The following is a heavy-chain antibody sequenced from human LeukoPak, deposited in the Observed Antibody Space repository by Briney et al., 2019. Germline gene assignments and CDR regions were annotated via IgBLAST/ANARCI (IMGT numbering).Heavy chain of an antibody. V-gene: IGHV3-30-3*01. J-gene: IGHJ6*02. CDR2: ISYDGSNK. D-gene: IGHD3-22*01. CDR3: ARGHPITYYYESSGYYSYYYGMDV. CDR1: GFTFSSYA. Sequence: GGSLRLSCAASGFTFSSYAMHWVRQAPGKGLEWVAVISYDGSNKYYADSVKGRFTISRDNSKNTLYLQMNSLRAEDTAVYYCARGHPITYYYESSGYYSYYYGMDVWGQGTTVTVSS.